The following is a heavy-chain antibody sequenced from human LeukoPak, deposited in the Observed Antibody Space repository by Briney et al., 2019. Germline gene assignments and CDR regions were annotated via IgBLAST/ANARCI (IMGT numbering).Heavy chain of an antibody. J-gene: IGHJ4*02. V-gene: IGHV4-59*01. CDR1: GDSISDSF. D-gene: IGHD6-6*01. CDR3: ARSGGSSPRGYFDY. Sequence: SETLSLTCTVSGDSISDSFWSWIRQPPGKGLECFGYIYYSGSTNYNPSLKSRVTISVDTSKNQFSLKLSSVTAADTAVYYCARSGGSSPRGYFDYWGQGTLVTVSS. CDR2: IYYSGST.